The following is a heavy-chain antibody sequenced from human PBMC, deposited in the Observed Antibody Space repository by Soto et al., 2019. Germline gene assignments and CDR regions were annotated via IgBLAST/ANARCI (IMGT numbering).Heavy chain of an antibody. Sequence: ASVKVSCKASGYTFTGYYMHWVRQAPGQGLEWLGWISPNIGGTNYAQKFQGWVTMTRDTSISTAYMELSRLRSDDTAVYYCARGGSLWFGELSAYYYGMDVWGQGTTVTVSS. J-gene: IGHJ6*02. D-gene: IGHD3-10*01. CDR3: ARGGSLWFGELSAYYYGMDV. CDR2: ISPNIGGT. V-gene: IGHV1-2*04. CDR1: GYTFTGYY.